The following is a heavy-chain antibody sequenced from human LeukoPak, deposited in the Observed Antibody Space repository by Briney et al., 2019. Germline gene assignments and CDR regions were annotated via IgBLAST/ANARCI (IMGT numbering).Heavy chain of an antibody. CDR2: ISGDGTAR. CDR3: AKDPSFSSSWYYFDY. J-gene: IGHJ4*02. D-gene: IGHD6-13*01. V-gene: IGHV3-74*01. CDR1: GFTSSSYW. Sequence: GGSLRLSGAASGFTSSSYWMHWVRQVPGKGLVWVSRISGDGTARNYADSVKGRFTISRDNAKNSLYLQMNSLRAEDTALYYCAKDPSFSSSWYYFDYWGQGTLVTVSS.